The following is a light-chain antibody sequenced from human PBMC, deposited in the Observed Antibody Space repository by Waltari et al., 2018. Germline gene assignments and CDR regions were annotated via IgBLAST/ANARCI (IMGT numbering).Light chain of an antibody. Sequence: DIQMTQSPSPLSASVGARVTIPCRASQSISSYLNWYQQKPGKAPKLLIYAASSLQSGVPSRFSGSGSGTDFTLTISSLQPEDFATYYCQQSYSTPWTFGQGTKVEIK. J-gene: IGKJ1*01. CDR1: QSISSY. CDR3: QQSYSTPWT. V-gene: IGKV1-39*01. CDR2: AAS.